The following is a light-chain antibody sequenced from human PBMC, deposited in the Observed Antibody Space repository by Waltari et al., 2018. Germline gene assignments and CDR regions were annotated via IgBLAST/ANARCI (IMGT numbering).Light chain of an antibody. J-gene: IGLJ2*01. CDR2: DVS. CDR3: SSYTASRALEVL. CDR1: NIDVGAFDF. V-gene: IGLV2-14*03. Sequence: QSALTQPASVSGSPGQSITISCTATNIDVGAFDFVSWYQHHPGEAPKLLIYDVSIRPSGVSHRFSGSKSGNTASLTISGLQAEDEADYYCSSYTASRALEVLFGGGTKLTVL.